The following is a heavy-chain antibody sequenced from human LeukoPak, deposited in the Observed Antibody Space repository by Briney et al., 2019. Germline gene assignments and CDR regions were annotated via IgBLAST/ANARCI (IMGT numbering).Heavy chain of an antibody. D-gene: IGHD3-10*01. CDR1: GFTFSSYE. V-gene: IGHV3-48*03. J-gene: IGHJ4*02. Sequence: GGSLRLSCAASGFTFSSYEMNWVRQAPGKGLEWVSYISGSGSTIYYADSVKGRFTVSRDNAKNSLYLQMNSLRAEGTAVYYCARVRGYYGYESDYWGQGTLVTVSS. CDR2: ISGSGSTI. CDR3: ARVRGYYGYESDY.